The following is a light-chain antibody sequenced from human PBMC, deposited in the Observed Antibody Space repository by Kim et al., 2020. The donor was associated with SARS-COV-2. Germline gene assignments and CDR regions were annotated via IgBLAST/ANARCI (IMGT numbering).Light chain of an antibody. J-gene: IGLJ2*01. CDR3: SSYTSSSTIL. CDR1: SSDVGGYKY. V-gene: IGLV2-14*03. CDR2: DVS. Sequence: GQSITISCTGTSSDVGGYKYVSWYQQHPGKAPKVIIYDVSNRPSGISDRFSGSKSDNTASLTISGLQAEDEADYYCSSYTSSSTILFGGGTQLTVL.